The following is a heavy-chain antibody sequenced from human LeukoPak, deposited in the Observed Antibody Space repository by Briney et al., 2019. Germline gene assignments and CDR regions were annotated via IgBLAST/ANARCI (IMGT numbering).Heavy chain of an antibody. CDR3: AKSGSLILGAFDI. V-gene: IGHV1-46*01. CDR1: GYTFTSYY. CDR2: INPSGGST. D-gene: IGHD1-26*01. Sequence: ASVKVSCKASGYTFTSYYIHWVRQAPRQGLEWMGIINPSGGSTSYAQKFQGRVTMTRDTSTSTVYMELSSLRSEDTAVYYCAKSGSLILGAFDIWGQGTMVTVSS. J-gene: IGHJ3*02.